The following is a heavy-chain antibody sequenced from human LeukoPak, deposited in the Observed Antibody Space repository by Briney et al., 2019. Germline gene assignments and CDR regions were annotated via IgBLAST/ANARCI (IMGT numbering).Heavy chain of an antibody. J-gene: IGHJ6*03. D-gene: IGHD3-10*01. Sequence: SETLSLTCAVSGGSISSGGHSWSWIRQPPGKGLEWIGYIYYSGNTYYNPSLRSRVTMSVDTSKNQFSLKLSSVTAADTAVYYCARDRRGYYGSGSYYNDYYYYYMDVWGKGTTVTISS. CDR3: ARDRRGYYGSGSYYNDYYYYYMDV. CDR2: IYYSGNT. CDR1: GGSISSGGHS. V-gene: IGHV4-30-4*07.